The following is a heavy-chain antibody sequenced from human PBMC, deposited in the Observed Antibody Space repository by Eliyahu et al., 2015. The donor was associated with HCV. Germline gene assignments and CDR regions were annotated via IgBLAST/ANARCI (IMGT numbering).Heavy chain of an antibody. D-gene: IGHD6-25*01. CDR1: GFTFSSYG. V-gene: IGHV3-30*03. Sequence: QVQLVESGGGVVQPGRSLRLSCGVSGFTFSSYGMHWVRQAPGKGLEWVALISWDGSNKYYGDSVEGRFTISRDISKNTLYLQMNSLRTDDTAVYYCATRAADGHGPDYWGQGTLVTVSS. CDR2: ISWDGSNK. J-gene: IGHJ4*02. CDR3: ATRAADGHGPDY.